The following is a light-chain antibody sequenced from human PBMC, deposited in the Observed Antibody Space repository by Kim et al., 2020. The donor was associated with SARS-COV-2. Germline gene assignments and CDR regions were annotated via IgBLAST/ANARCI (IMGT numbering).Light chain of an antibody. Sequence: SASVGDRITITCRASQSIANYLNWFQQKPGKAPKLLIFAASNLQSGVSSRCSGRGSGTDFTLTINSLQPEDFATYYCQQSFSTPKSFGQGTKLEI. CDR1: QSIANY. CDR2: AAS. V-gene: IGKV1-39*01. CDR3: QQSFSTPKS. J-gene: IGKJ2*03.